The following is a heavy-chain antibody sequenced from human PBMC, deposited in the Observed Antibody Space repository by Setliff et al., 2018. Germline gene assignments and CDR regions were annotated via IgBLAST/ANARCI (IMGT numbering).Heavy chain of an antibody. CDR2: IKSKTDGGTT. V-gene: IGHV3-15*01. Sequence: PGESLKISCAASGFTFSNAWMSWVRQAPGKGLEWVGRIKSKTDGGTTDYAAPVKGRFTISRDDSKNTLYLQMNSLKTEDTAVYYCTTGLLWFGESLDYWGQGTLVTVSS. J-gene: IGHJ4*02. D-gene: IGHD3-10*01. CDR1: GFTFSNAW. CDR3: TTGLLWFGESLDY.